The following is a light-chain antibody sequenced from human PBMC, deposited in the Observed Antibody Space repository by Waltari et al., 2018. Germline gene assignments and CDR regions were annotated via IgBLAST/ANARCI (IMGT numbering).Light chain of an antibody. J-gene: IGLJ3*02. Sequence: QLVLTQSPSASASLGASVKLTCTLSSGHSSNVIAWLQQQPEKGPRYLMKVTSDGSHNKGDEIPERFSGSSSGAARYLTISSLQSEDEADYYCQTGGHGTWVFGGGTKLTVL. CDR2: VTSDGSH. CDR1: SGHSSNV. CDR3: QTGGHGTWV. V-gene: IGLV4-69*01.